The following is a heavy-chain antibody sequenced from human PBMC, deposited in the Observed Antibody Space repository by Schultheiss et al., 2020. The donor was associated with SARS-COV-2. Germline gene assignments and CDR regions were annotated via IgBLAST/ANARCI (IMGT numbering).Heavy chain of an antibody. CDR2: IWYDGSNK. V-gene: IGHV3-33*01. CDR3: ARDQSYSGYDLDAFDI. CDR1: GFTFSSYG. D-gene: IGHD5-12*01. Sequence: GESLKISCAASGFTFSSYGMHWVRQAPGKGLEWVAVIWYDGSNKYYADSVKGRFTISRDNSKNTLYLQMNSLRAEDTAVYYCARDQSYSGYDLDAFDIWGQGTMVTVSS. J-gene: IGHJ3*02.